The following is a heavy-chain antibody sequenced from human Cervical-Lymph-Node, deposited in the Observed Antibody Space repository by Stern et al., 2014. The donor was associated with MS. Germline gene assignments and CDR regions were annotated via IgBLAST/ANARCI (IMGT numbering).Heavy chain of an antibody. CDR2: IWYDGSTN. Sequence: VQLVESGGGVVQPGRSLRLSCAASGFTFSSYGMHWVRQAPGKGLEWVAVIWYDGSTNYYADSVKGRFTIPRDNSKKKPNLQMSSLRAEDTAVYYCARDRGWERDAFDIWGQGTMVTVSS. CDR1: GFTFSSYG. CDR3: ARDRGWERDAFDI. V-gene: IGHV3-33*01. J-gene: IGHJ3*02. D-gene: IGHD1-26*01.